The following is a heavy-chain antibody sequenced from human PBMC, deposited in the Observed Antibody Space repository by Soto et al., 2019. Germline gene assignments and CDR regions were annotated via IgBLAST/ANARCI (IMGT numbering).Heavy chain of an antibody. V-gene: IGHV1-18*01. CDR1: GYNFTLYG. D-gene: IGHD2-8*02. J-gene: IGHJ4*02. Sequence: QVQLVQSGAEVKKPGASVKVSCKASGYNFTLYGISWVRQAPGQGLEWMGWISPYNGKTNYAQKLQGIVTMTPDTSTSTAYMELRSPRSAATSVCSCASSLLVGYGLEGESDWGQGTLVTVSS. CDR3: ASSLLVGYGLEGESD. CDR2: ISPYNGKT.